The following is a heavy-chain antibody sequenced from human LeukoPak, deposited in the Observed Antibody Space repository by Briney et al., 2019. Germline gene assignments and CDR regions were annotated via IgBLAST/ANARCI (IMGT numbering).Heavy chain of an antibody. D-gene: IGHD5-24*01. V-gene: IGHV4-39*07. CDR2: IYYNLST. J-gene: IGHJ1*01. Sequence: KPSETLSLTCIVSGDAIDTRHFYWTWIRQPPGKGLEWIGSIYYNLSTSYNPSLLRRGTISVDTSKNQFSLRLTSVTAADTAMYYCAKGGDAYKVGNYWGPGTMVTVSS. CDR1: GDAIDTRHFY. CDR3: AKGGDAYKVGNY.